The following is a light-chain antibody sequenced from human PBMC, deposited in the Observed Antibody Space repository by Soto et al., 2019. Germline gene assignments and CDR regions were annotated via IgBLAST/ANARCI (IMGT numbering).Light chain of an antibody. V-gene: IGKV3-11*01. J-gene: IGKJ5*01. CDR3: QQRSNWPPPIT. CDR1: QSVSSY. CDR2: DAS. Sequence: EIVLTQSPATLSLSPGARATLSCRASQSVSSYLAWYQQKPGQAPRLLIYDASNRATGIPARFSGSGSGTDFTLTISSLEPEDFAVYYCQQRSNWPPPITFGQGTRLDIK.